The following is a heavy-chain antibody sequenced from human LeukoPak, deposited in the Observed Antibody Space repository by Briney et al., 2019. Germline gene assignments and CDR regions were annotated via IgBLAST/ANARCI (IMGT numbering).Heavy chain of an antibody. CDR2: ISGSGGST. Sequence: GGSLRLSWAASGFTFSSYAMSWVRQAPGKGLEWVSAISGSGGSTYYADSVKGRFTISRDNSKNTLYLQMNSLRAEDTAVYYCAKVYCSSTSCPGDYWGQGTLVTVSS. D-gene: IGHD2-2*01. CDR3: AKVYCSSTSCPGDY. J-gene: IGHJ4*02. V-gene: IGHV3-23*01. CDR1: GFTFSSYA.